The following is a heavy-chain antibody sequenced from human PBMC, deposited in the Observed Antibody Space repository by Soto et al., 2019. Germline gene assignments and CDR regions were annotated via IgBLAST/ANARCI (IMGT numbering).Heavy chain of an antibody. CDR1: GFTFSSYG. J-gene: IGHJ4*02. CDR2: ISDDGSNT. CDR3: ANAAVLSCRYYISSSFYFDY. V-gene: IGHV3-30*18. Sequence: QVQLVESGGGVVQPGRSLRLSCVASGFTFSSYGMHWVRQAPCKGLEWVAIISDDGSNTYYADSVKGRFTISRDNAKNTLYQKMNSLVSEETSMYYCANAAVLSCRYYISSSFYFDYWGQGTLVTVSS. D-gene: IGHD1-26*01.